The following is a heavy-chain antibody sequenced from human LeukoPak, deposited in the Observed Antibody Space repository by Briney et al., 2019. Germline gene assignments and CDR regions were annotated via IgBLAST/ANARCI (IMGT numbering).Heavy chain of an antibody. J-gene: IGHJ6*02. D-gene: IGHD1-26*01. CDR2: IYYSGST. V-gene: IGHV4-61*01. CDR3: ARVGGTNYYYYGMDV. Sequence: SETLSLTCNVSGASVSSGSYYWSWIRQPPGKGLEWIGYIYYSGSTNYNPSLKSRVTISVDTSKNQLSLKLSSVTAADTAVYYCARVGGTNYYYYGMDVWGQGTTVTVSS. CDR1: GASVSSGSYY.